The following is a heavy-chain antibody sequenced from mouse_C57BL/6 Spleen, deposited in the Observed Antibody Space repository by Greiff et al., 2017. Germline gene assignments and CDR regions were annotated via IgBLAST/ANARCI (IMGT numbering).Heavy chain of an antibody. J-gene: IGHJ3*01. V-gene: IGHV1-82*01. D-gene: IGHD2-4*01. Sequence: VQLVESGPELVKPGASVKISCKASGYAFSSSWMNWVKQRPGQGLEWIGRIYPGDGDTYYNGKFKGKATLTADKSSSTAYMQRSSLTSEDSEVYFCAIRNDYDADGMAYWGQGTLVTVSA. CDR1: GYAFSSSW. CDR3: AIRNDYDADGMAY. CDR2: IYPGDGDT.